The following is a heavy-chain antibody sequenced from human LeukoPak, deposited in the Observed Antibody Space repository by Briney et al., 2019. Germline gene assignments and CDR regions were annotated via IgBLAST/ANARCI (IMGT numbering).Heavy chain of an antibody. CDR1: GGSISSGGYY. V-gene: IGHV4-31*03. J-gene: IGHJ4*02. Sequence: PSETLSLTCTVSGGSISSGGYYWSWIRQHPGKGLEWIGYIYYSGSTYYNPSLKSRVTISVDTSKNQFPLKLSSVTAADTAVYYCARCQDREDYFDYWGQGTLVTVSS. CDR2: IYYSGST. D-gene: IGHD2-15*01. CDR3: ARCQDREDYFDY.